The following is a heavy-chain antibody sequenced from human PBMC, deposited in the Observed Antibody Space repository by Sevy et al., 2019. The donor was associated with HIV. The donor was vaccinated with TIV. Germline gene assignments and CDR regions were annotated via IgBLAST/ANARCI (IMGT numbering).Heavy chain of an antibody. CDR2: INPSDGNR. CDR1: GYTFTDYG. D-gene: IGHD1-26*01. V-gene: IGHV1-18*01. J-gene: IGHJ4*02. CDR3: ARDVTGNYYVDY. Sequence: GASVKVSCKTSGYTFTDYGIGWVRQAPGQGLEWVSWINPSDGNRNYAQRLQGRVTMTTDTSTSTAYMELWSLRSDDTAIYYCARDVTGNYYVDYWGQRTLVTVSS.